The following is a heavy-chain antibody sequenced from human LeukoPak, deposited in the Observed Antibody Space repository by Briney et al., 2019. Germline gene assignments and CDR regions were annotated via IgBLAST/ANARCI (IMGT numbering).Heavy chain of an antibody. J-gene: IGHJ4*02. CDR1: GGSINSSSHY. Sequence: KPSETLSLTCTVSGGSINSSSHYWGWIRQPPGKGLEWIGNIYYGENTYYNPSLKSRVTISIDTSKNQFYLKLSSLTAADTAVYYCARRDDSSGYHKIFDYWGPGTLVTVSS. CDR3: ARRDDSSGYHKIFDY. CDR2: IYYGENT. D-gene: IGHD3-22*01. V-gene: IGHV4-39*01.